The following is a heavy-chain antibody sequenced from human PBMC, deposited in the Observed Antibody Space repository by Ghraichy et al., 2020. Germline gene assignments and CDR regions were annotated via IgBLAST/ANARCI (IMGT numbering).Heavy chain of an antibody. J-gene: IGHJ5*02. CDR2: ISGSGGST. CDR1: GFTFSSYA. V-gene: IGHV3-23*01. CDR3: AKKYEFWSGLNWFDP. D-gene: IGHD3-3*01. Sequence: GGSLRLSCAASGFTFSSYAMSWVRQAPGKGLEWVSAISGSGGSTYYADSVKGRFTISRDNSKNTLYLQMNSLRAEDTAVYYCAKKYEFWSGLNWFDPWGQGTLVTVSS.